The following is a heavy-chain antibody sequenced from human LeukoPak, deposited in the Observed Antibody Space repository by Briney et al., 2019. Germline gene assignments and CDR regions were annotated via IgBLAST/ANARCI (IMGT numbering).Heavy chain of an antibody. CDR2: MSPNSGNT. J-gene: IGHJ4*02. D-gene: IGHD1-7*01. Sequence: ASVKVSCKASGYTFISYDINWVRQATGQGLEWMGWMSPNSGNTGYAQKFQGRITMTKSTSISTAYMELSDLESEDTAVYYCARLITGTTDGVYYFDSWGQGTLVTVSS. V-gene: IGHV1-8*01. CDR1: GYTFISYD. CDR3: ARLITGTTDGVYYFDS.